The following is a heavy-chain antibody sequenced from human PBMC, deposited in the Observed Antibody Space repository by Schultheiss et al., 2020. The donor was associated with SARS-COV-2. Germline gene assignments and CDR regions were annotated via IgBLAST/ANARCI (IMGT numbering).Heavy chain of an antibody. Sequence: SETLSLTCTVSGGPISSYYWTWIRQRPGSGLEWIAYIYYTGTTKYNPSLKSRVTISVDTSKNQFSLRLSSVTAADTGVYYCARDRGIGGMDVWGQGTTVTVSS. CDR2: IYYTGTT. CDR1: GGPISSYY. CDR3: ARDRGIGGMDV. J-gene: IGHJ6*02. V-gene: IGHV4-59*01. D-gene: IGHD3-10*01.